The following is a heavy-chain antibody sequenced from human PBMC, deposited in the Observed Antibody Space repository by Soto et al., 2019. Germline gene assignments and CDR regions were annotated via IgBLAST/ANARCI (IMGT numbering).Heavy chain of an antibody. J-gene: IGHJ6*02. Sequence: GGSLRLSCAASGFTFSSYAMSWVRQAPGKGLEWVSAISGSGGSTYYADSVKGRFTISRDNSKNTLYLQMNSLRAEDTAVYYCAKRWATRVRGVMWYYGMDVWGQGTKVTVSS. V-gene: IGHV3-23*01. CDR3: AKRWATRVRGVMWYYGMDV. D-gene: IGHD3-10*01. CDR1: GFTFSSYA. CDR2: ISGSGGST.